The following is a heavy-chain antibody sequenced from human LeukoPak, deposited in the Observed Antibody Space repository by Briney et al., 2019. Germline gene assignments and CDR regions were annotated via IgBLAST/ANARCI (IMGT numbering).Heavy chain of an antibody. D-gene: IGHD2-21*02. Sequence: GASVKVSCKTSGYTFTAYYIHWVRQAPGQGLEWMGIINPSGGSTSYAQKFQGRVTMTRGTSTSTVYMELSSLRSEDTAVYYCARDLPLAYCGGDCYSDYYYGMDVWGQGTTVTVSS. CDR3: ARDLPLAYCGGDCYSDYYYGMDV. V-gene: IGHV1-46*01. CDR1: GYTFTAYY. CDR2: INPSGGST. J-gene: IGHJ6*02.